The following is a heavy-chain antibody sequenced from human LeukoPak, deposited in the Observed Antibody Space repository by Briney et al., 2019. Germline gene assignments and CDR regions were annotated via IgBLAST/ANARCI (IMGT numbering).Heavy chain of an antibody. J-gene: IGHJ4*02. CDR3: AKASSSGWYYYFDY. CDR2: ISGSGGST. Sequence: GGSLRLSCAASGFTFSSYAISWVRQAPGKGLEWVSAISGSGGSTYYADSVKGRFTISRDNSKNTLYLQMNSLRAEDTAVYYCAKASSSGWYYYFDYWGQGTLVTVSS. D-gene: IGHD6-19*01. CDR1: GFTFSSYA. V-gene: IGHV3-23*01.